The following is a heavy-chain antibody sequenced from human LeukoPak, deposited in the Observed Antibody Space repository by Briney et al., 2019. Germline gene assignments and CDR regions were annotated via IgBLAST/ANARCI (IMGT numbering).Heavy chain of an antibody. CDR2: IYHSGST. CDR3: ARGRNLEWFDY. V-gene: IGHV4-30-2*01. Sequence: KSSETLSLTCAVSGGSISSGGYSWSWIRQPPGKGLEWIGYIYHSGSTYYNPSLKSRVTISVDRSKNQFSLKLSSVTAADTAVYYCARGRNLEWFDYWGQGTLVTVSS. D-gene: IGHD3-3*01. J-gene: IGHJ5*01. CDR1: GGSISSGGYS.